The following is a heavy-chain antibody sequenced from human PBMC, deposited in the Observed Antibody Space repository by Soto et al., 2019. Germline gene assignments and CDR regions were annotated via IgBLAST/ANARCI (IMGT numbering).Heavy chain of an antibody. CDR1: GGSISSYY. D-gene: IGHD4-17*01. J-gene: IGHJ6*02. Sequence: QVQLQESGPRLVKPSETLSLTCTVSGGSISSYYWNWIRQPPGKGLEWIGYIYYSGSTNYNPSPKSRVTISIDTSRNQFSLKLSSVTAADTAVYYCARLNDYELRAYGLDVWGQGTTVTVSS. CDR3: ARLNDYELRAYGLDV. V-gene: IGHV4-59*01. CDR2: IYYSGST.